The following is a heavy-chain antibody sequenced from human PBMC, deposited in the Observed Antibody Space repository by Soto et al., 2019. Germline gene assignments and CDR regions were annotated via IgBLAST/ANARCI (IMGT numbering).Heavy chain of an antibody. J-gene: IGHJ4*02. D-gene: IGHD2-15*01. CDR1: GFTFSGFD. Sequence: GGSLRLSCEASGFTFSGFDMHWVRQPTGKGLEWVSTIGTAGDTYYAVSVKGRFTISRDNAKNSLSLQMNSLRAGDTAVYFCARGQEVGAHFFDSWGQGTQVTSPQ. CDR3: ARGQEVGAHFFDS. V-gene: IGHV3-13*01. CDR2: IGTAGDT.